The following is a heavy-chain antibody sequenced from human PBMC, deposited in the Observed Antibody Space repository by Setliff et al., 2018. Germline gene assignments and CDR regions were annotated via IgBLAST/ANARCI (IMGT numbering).Heavy chain of an antibody. Sequence: ASETLSLTCAVYGGSFSGYYWSWIRQPPGKGLEWIGEINHSGSTNYNPSLKSRVTISVDTSKNQFSLKLSSVTAADTAVYYCARGKVLYDYVWGSYRYEDYYYGMDVWGQGTMVTVSS. J-gene: IGHJ6*02. CDR2: INHSGST. CDR1: GGSFSGYY. V-gene: IGHV4-34*01. CDR3: ARGKVLYDYVWGSYRYEDYYYGMDV. D-gene: IGHD3-16*02.